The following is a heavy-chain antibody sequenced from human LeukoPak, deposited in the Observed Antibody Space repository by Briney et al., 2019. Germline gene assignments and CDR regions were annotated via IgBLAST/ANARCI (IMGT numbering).Heavy chain of an antibody. V-gene: IGHV3-23*01. CDR2: ISGSGGST. CDR3: AKDRPTYHYDSSGPDAFDI. J-gene: IGHJ3*02. CDR1: GFTFSSYA. D-gene: IGHD3-22*01. Sequence: GGSLRLSCAASGFTFSSYAMSWVRQAPGKGLEWVSAISGSGGSTYYADSVKGRFTISRDNSKNTLYLQMNSLRAEDTAVYYCAKDRPTYHYDSSGPDAFDIWGQGTMVTVSS.